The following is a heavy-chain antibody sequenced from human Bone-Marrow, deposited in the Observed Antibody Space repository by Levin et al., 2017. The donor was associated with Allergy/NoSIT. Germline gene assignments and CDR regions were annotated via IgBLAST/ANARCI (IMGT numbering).Heavy chain of an antibody. CDR3: ARCSGYYYDSSGYYYPDY. Sequence: SGESLKISCKASGYTFTSYYMHWVRQAPGQGLEWMGIINPSGGSTSYAQKFQGRVTMTRDTSTSTVYMELSSLRSEDTAVYYCARCSGYYYDSSGYYYPDYWGQGTLVTVSS. D-gene: IGHD3-22*01. J-gene: IGHJ4*02. V-gene: IGHV1-46*01. CDR2: INPSGGST. CDR1: GYTFTSYY.